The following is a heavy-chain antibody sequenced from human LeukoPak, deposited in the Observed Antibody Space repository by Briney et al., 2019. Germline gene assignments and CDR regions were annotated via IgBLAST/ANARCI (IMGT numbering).Heavy chain of an antibody. D-gene: IGHD1-26*01. J-gene: IGHJ4*02. CDR2: IIPIFGTT. CDR1: GGTLSTYA. Sequence: SVKVSCKASGGTLSTYAISWVRQAPGQGLEWMGGIIPIFGTTNFAQKFQGRVTITADESTSTAYMELSSLRSEDTAVYYCARSQSGSYEFDYWGQGTLVTVSS. V-gene: IGHV1-69*13. CDR3: ARSQSGSYEFDY.